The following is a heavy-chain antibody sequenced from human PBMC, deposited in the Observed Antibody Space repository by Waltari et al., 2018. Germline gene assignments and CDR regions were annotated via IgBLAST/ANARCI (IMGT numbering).Heavy chain of an antibody. J-gene: IGHJ6*02. CDR2: INSDGRST. CDR3: VTDDPGLGLDV. CDR1: GFIFPNYW. V-gene: IGHV3-74*01. D-gene: IGHD7-27*01. Sequence: EVQLVESGGGLVHPGGCLRMSCEASGFIFPNYWMHWVRQDPGKGLVWVAHINSDGRSTTYGDSVRGRFTITRDNARNTLYLQMTSLRAEDTAVYFCVTDDPGLGLDVWGQGTTVTVSS.